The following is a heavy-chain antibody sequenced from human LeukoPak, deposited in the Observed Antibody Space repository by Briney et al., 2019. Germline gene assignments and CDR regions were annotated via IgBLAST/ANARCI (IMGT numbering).Heavy chain of an antibody. J-gene: IGHJ4*02. CDR2: ISYDGRNK. Sequence: GGSLRLSCAASGFTFSSYGMHWVRQAPGKGLEWVAVISYDGRNKYYADSVKGRFTISRDNSKNTLYLQMSSLRAEDSAVYYCAKDLSFHSGSYIFDCWGQGTLVTVSS. CDR1: GFTFSSYG. V-gene: IGHV3-30*18. CDR3: AKDLSFHSGSYIFDC. D-gene: IGHD1-26*01.